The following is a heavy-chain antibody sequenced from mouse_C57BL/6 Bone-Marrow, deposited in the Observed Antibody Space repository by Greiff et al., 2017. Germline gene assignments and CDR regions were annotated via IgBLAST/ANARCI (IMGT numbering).Heavy chain of an antibody. D-gene: IGHD2-3*01. J-gene: IGHJ2*01. Sequence: VQLQQSGAELVRPGASVKLSCTASGFNIKDDYMHWVKQRPDQGLEWIGWIDPENGDTEYASKFQGKATITADTSSNTAYMQLSSLTSEDTAVYYCNSDVLDYWGQGTTLTVSS. CDR1: GFNIKDDY. CDR3: NSDVLDY. CDR2: IDPENGDT. V-gene: IGHV14-4*01.